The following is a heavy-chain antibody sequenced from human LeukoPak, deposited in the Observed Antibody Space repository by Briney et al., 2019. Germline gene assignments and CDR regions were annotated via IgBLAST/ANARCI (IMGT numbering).Heavy chain of an antibody. CDR2: ISSSSSYI. CDR3: ARDYYDSSGYYHGDY. D-gene: IGHD3-22*01. J-gene: IGHJ4*02. Sequence: GGSLRLSCAASGFTFSSYSMNWVRQAPAKGLEWVSSISSSSSYIFYADSVKGRFTISRDNAKNSLYLQMNSLRAEDTAVYYCARDYYDSSGYYHGDYWGQGTLVTVSS. CDR1: GFTFSSYS. V-gene: IGHV3-21*01.